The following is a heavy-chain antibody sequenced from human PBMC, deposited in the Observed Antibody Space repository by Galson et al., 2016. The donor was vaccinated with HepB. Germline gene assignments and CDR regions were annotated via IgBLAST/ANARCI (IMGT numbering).Heavy chain of an antibody. CDR1: GFSFSSYA. Sequence: SLRLSCAASGFSFSSYAMHWVRQAPGKGLDWVAVISHDGNHIYYADSVKGRFTISRDNSKNTLFLQMNSLTTDDTALFFCARGGIGYSGYDSPVWGPGTLVTVSS. J-gene: IGHJ4*02. V-gene: IGHV3-30*04. CDR2: ISHDGNHI. D-gene: IGHD5-12*01. CDR3: ARGGIGYSGYDSPV.